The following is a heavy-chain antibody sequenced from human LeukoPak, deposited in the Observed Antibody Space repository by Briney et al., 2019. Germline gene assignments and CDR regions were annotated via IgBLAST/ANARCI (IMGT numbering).Heavy chain of an antibody. V-gene: IGHV3-48*03. J-gene: IGHJ4*02. Sequence: GGSLRLSCAASGFILKSYEMNWVRQAPGKGLEWVAYIGSNSDTTVYYADSVKGRFTISRDNARNSLYLQMNSLRAEDTAVYYCVRDVWGDRDSYFDFWGQGTLVTVSS. CDR3: VRDVWGDRDSYFDF. D-gene: IGHD3-16*01. CDR1: GFILKSYE. CDR2: IGSNSDTTV.